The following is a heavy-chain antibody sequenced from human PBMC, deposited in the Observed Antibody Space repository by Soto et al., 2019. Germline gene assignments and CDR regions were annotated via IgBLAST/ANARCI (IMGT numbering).Heavy chain of an antibody. Sequence: QVQLVESGGGVVQPGRSLRLSCAASGFTYSTYTMHWVRQAPGKGLEWVAVISYDGNNKFYADSVKGRFTISRDSTKQTLYLQMNSLRPGDTAMYSCARDGVSSTEYTWYDGTYFDYWGQGALVTVSS. J-gene: IGHJ4*02. CDR3: ARDGVSSTEYTWYDGTYFDY. CDR2: ISYDGNNK. V-gene: IGHV3-30-3*01. D-gene: IGHD1-20*01. CDR1: GFTYSTYT.